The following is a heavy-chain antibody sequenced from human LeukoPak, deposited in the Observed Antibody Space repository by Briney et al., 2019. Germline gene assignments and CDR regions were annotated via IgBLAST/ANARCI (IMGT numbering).Heavy chain of an antibody. V-gene: IGHV4-38-2*02. Sequence: PSETLSLTCIVSGCSITSGYYWGWIRQPPGKGLEWIGSIYHSGSTYYNPSLKSRVTISVDTSKNQFSLKLSSVTAADTAVYYCARVGYCSGGSCYGRFDPWGQGTLVTVSS. CDR1: GCSITSGYY. J-gene: IGHJ5*02. CDR2: IYHSGST. D-gene: IGHD2-15*01. CDR3: ARVGYCSGGSCYGRFDP.